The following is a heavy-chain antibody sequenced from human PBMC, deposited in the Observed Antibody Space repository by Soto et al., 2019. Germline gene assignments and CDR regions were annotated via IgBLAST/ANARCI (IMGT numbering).Heavy chain of an antibody. CDR1: GFTFSNAW. Sequence: EVQLVESGGGLVKPGGSLRLSCAASGFTFSNAWMNWVRQAPGKGLEWVGRIKSKTDGGTTDYAAPVKGRFTISRDDSNNTLYLQMNSLKTEDTAVYYCTTDDYGSWSWDAFDIWGQGTMVTVSS. D-gene: IGHD3-10*01. CDR3: TTDDYGSWSWDAFDI. V-gene: IGHV3-15*07. J-gene: IGHJ3*02. CDR2: IKSKTDGGTT.